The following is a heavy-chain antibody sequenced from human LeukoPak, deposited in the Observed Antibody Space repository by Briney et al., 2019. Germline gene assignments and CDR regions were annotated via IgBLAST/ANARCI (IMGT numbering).Heavy chain of an antibody. CDR3: ARDTVGYFDWSPFDY. CDR2: IYTSGST. J-gene: IGHJ4*02. Sequence: SETLSLTCTVSGGSIGSYYWSWIRQPAGKGLEWIGRIYTSGSTNYNPSLKSRVTMSVDTSKNQFSLKLSSVTAADTAVYYCARDTVGYFDWSPFDYWGQGTLVTVSS. CDR1: GGSIGSYY. D-gene: IGHD3-9*01. V-gene: IGHV4-4*07.